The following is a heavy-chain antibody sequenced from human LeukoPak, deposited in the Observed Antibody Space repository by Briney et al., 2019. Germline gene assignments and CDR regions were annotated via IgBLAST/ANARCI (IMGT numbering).Heavy chain of an antibody. V-gene: IGHV4-59*01. CDR3: ARALRYYDSEHFDY. D-gene: IGHD3-22*01. Sequence: SETLSLTCTVSGGSISSYYWSWIRQPPGKGLEWIGYIYYSVSTNYNPSLKSRVTISVDTSKNQFSLKLSSVTAADTAVYYCARALRYYDSEHFDYWGQGTLVTVSS. CDR1: GGSISSYY. J-gene: IGHJ4*02. CDR2: IYYSVST.